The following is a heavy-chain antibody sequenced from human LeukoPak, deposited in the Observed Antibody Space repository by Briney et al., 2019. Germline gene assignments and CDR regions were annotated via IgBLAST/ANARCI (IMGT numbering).Heavy chain of an antibody. Sequence: ASVKVSCKASGYTFTSYGISWVRQAPGQALEWMGWISAYNGNTNYAQKLQGRVTMTTDTSTSTAYMELRSLRSDDTAVYYCARDRERHYYDSSGYYYPWGQGTLVTVSS. D-gene: IGHD3-22*01. J-gene: IGHJ5*02. CDR2: ISAYNGNT. V-gene: IGHV1-18*01. CDR1: GYTFTSYG. CDR3: ARDRERHYYDSSGYYYP.